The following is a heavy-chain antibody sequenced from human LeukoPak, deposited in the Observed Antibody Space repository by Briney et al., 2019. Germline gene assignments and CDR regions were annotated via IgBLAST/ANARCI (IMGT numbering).Heavy chain of an antibody. CDR2: IIPILGIA. CDR1: GGTFSSYT. CDR3: ARTADNDFWSGHYDY. V-gene: IGHV1-69*02. D-gene: IGHD3-3*01. Sequence: ASVKVSCKASGGTFSSYTISWVRQAPGQGLEWMGRIIPILGIANYAQKFQGRVTITADKSTSTAYMELSSLRSEDTAVYYCARTADNDFWSGHYDYWGQGTLVTVSS. J-gene: IGHJ4*02.